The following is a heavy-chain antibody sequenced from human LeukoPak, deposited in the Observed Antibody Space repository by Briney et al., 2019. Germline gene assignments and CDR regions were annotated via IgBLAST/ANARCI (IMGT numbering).Heavy chain of an antibody. V-gene: IGHV3-48*03. D-gene: IGHD6-13*01. CDR3: ARVTWLSAAGTEGNFDY. J-gene: IGHJ4*02. CDR2: ISSSGSTI. CDR1: GFTFSSYE. Sequence: GGSLRLSCAASGFTFSSYEMNWVRQAPGKGLEWVSYISSSGSTIYYADSVKGRFTISRHNAKNSLYLQMDSLRAEDTAVYYCARVTWLSAAGTEGNFDYWGQGTLVTVSS.